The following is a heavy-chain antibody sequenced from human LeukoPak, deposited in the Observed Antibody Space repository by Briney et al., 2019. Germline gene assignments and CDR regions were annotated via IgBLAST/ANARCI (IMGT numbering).Heavy chain of an antibody. CDR3: AGAYCGGDCYSGRAFDI. CDR1: GGSISSYH. V-gene: IGHV4-59*12. J-gene: IGHJ3*02. CDR2: IYSSGST. D-gene: IGHD2-21*02. Sequence: PSETLSLTCTVSGGSISSYHWSWIRQPPGKGLECIGYIYSSGSTNYNPSLKSRVTISVDTSKNQFSLKLSSVTAADTAVYYCAGAYCGGDCYSGRAFDIWGQGTMVTVSS.